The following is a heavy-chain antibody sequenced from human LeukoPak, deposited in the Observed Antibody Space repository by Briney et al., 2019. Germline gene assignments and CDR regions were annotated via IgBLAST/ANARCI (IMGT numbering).Heavy chain of an antibody. J-gene: IGHJ6*03. CDR1: GYSISSGYY. Sequence: SETLSLTCTVSGYSISSGYYWGWIRQPPGKGLEWIGEINHSGSTNYNPSLKSRVTISVDTSKNQFSLQLNSVTPEDTAVYYCARVPIVGGYYYYMDVWGKGTTVTISS. CDR2: INHSGST. D-gene: IGHD1-26*01. CDR3: ARVPIVGGYYYYMDV. V-gene: IGHV4-38-2*02.